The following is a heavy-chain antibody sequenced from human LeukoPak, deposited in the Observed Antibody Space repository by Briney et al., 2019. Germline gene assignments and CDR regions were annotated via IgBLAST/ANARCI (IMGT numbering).Heavy chain of an antibody. CDR2: INHSGST. Sequence: SETLSLTCAVYGGSFSGYYWSWIRQPPGKGLEWIGEINHSGSTNYNPSLKSRVTISVDTSKHQFSLKLSSVTAADTAVYYCARGGGYKDRLDYWGQGTLVTVSS. V-gene: IGHV4-34*01. CDR1: GGSFSGYY. D-gene: IGHD5-24*01. CDR3: ARGGGYKDRLDY. J-gene: IGHJ4*02.